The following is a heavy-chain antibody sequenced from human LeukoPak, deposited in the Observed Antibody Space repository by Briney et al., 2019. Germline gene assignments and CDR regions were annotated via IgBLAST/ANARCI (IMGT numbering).Heavy chain of an antibody. J-gene: IGHJ4*02. Sequence: SETLSLTCTVSGGSISSSSYYWGWIRQPPGKGLEWIGSIYYSGSTYYNPSLKSRVTISVDTSKNQFFLKLSSVTAADTAVYYCARRSPEAVAGAFDYWGQGTLVTVSS. D-gene: IGHD1-26*01. V-gene: IGHV4-39*01. CDR3: ARRSPEAVAGAFDY. CDR2: IYYSGST. CDR1: GGSISSSSYY.